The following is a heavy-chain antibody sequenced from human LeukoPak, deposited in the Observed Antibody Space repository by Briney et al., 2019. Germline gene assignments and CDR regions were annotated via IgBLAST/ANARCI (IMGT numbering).Heavy chain of an antibody. Sequence: GGPLRLSCAASGFTVSSNYMSWVRQAPGKGLEWVSVIYSGGTTYYADSVKGRFTISRDNSNNTLFLQMNSLRADDTAVYYCGFSSSGWAGLDYWGQGTLVTVSA. CDR2: IYSGGTT. D-gene: IGHD6-19*01. CDR1: GFTVSSNY. V-gene: IGHV3-53*01. J-gene: IGHJ4*02. CDR3: GFSSSGWAGLDY.